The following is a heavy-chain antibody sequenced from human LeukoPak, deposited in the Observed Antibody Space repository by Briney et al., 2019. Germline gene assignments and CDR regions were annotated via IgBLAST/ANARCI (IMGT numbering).Heavy chain of an antibody. J-gene: IGHJ6*03. D-gene: IGHD3-16*01. CDR1: GYTFTGYY. V-gene: IGHV1-2*02. Sequence: VASVKVSCKASGYTFTGYYMHWVRQAPGQGLEWMGWINPNSGGTNYAQKFQGRVTMTRDTSISTAYMELSRLRSDDTAVYYCARDGGWPSSGYYYYYMDVWGKGTTVTVSS. CDR3: ARDGGWPSSGYYYYYMDV. CDR2: INPNSGGT.